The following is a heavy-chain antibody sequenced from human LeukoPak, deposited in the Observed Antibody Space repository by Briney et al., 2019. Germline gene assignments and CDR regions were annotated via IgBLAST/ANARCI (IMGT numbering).Heavy chain of an antibody. CDR1: GFTFSSYE. D-gene: IGHD2-15*01. CDR2: ISGSGSTI. CDR3: ASSCSGGSCYSYYFDY. J-gene: IGHJ4*02. V-gene: IGHV3-48*03. Sequence: PGGSLRLSCAASGFTFSSYEMNWVRQAPGKGLEWVSYISGSGSTIYYADSVKGRFTISRDNAKNSLYLQMNSLRAEDTAVYYCASSCSGGSCYSYYFDYWGQGTLVTVSS.